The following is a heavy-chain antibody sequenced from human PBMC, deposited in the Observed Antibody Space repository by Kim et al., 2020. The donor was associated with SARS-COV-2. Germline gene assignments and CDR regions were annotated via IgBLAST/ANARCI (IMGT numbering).Heavy chain of an antibody. CDR3: ARDLAVYSSGPEYFQH. CDR2: IWYDGSNK. D-gene: IGHD6-19*01. V-gene: IGHV3-33*01. CDR1: GFTFSSYG. Sequence: GGSLRLSCAASGFTFSSYGMHWLRQAPGKGLEWVAVIWYDGSNKYYADSVKGRFTISRDNSKNTLYLQMNSLRAEDTTVYYCARDLAVYSSGPEYFQHWG. J-gene: IGHJ1*01.